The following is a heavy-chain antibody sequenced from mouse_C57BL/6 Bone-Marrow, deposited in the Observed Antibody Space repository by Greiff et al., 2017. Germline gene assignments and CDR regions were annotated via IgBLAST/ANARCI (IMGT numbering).Heavy chain of an antibody. D-gene: IGHD1-1*01. CDR3: ARDYYGSSYNAWFAY. V-gene: IGHV5-4*01. CDR1: GFTFSSYA. J-gene: IGHJ3*01. CDR2: ISDGGSYT. Sequence: DVKLVESGGGLVKPGGSLKLSCAASGFTFSSYAMSWVRQTPEKRLEWVATISDGGSYTYYPDNVKGRFTISRDNAKNNLYLQMSHLKSEDTAMYYCARDYYGSSYNAWFAYWGQGTLVTVSA.